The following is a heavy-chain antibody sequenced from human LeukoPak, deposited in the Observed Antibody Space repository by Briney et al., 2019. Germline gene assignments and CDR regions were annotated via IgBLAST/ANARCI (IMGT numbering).Heavy chain of an antibody. V-gene: IGHV5-51*01. J-gene: IGHJ4*02. Sequence: GESLKISCKGSGYNFATYWIGWVRQMPGKGLEWMGIIYPGDSDTRYSPSFQGQVTISVDKSFNTAYLQWSSLKASDTAIYYCASRKKGMATTGFDYWGQGTLVTVSS. CDR1: GYNFATYW. CDR2: IYPGDSDT. CDR3: ASRKKGMATTGFDY. D-gene: IGHD5-24*01.